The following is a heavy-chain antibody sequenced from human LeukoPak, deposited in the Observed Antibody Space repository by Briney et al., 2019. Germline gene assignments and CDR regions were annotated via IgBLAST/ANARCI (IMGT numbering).Heavy chain of an antibody. Sequence: GGSLRLSCAASGFTFSSYAMSWVRQAPGKGLEWVSAISGSGGSTYYADSVKGRFTISRDNSKNTLYLQMNSLRAEDTAVYYCAKDQSGYSYGSFGMDVWGQGTTVTVSS. D-gene: IGHD5-18*01. CDR3: AKDQSGYSYGSFGMDV. J-gene: IGHJ6*02. CDR2: ISGSGGST. CDR1: GFTFSSYA. V-gene: IGHV3-23*01.